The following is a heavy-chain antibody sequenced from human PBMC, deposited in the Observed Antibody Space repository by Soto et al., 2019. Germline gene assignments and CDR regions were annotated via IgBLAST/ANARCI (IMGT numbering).Heavy chain of an antibody. D-gene: IGHD3-22*01. CDR3: AKDTPNDSSGYYYVSGITLYY. CDR2: ISGRGGST. Sequence: EVQLLESGGGLVQPGGSLRLSCAASGFTLSSYAMSWVRQAPGKGLEWVSAISGRGGSTYYADSVKGRFTISRDNSKNTLYLQMTRLRAEDTAVYYCAKDTPNDSSGYYYVSGITLYYWGQATLVTVSS. V-gene: IGHV3-23*01. J-gene: IGHJ4*02. CDR1: GFTLSSYA.